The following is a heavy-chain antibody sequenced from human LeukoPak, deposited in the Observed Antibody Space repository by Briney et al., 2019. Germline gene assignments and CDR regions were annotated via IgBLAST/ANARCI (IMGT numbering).Heavy chain of an antibody. J-gene: IGHJ5*02. D-gene: IGHD2-15*01. CDR3: ARDRSVVVVAATTFDP. CDR2: ISSSSSYI. CDR1: GFTFSSYS. Sequence: PGGSLRLSCAASGFTFSSYSMNWVRQAPGKGLEWVSSISSSSSYIYYADSVKGRFTISRDNAKNSLYLQMNSLRAEDTAVYYCARDRSVVVVAATTFDPWGQGTLVTVSS. V-gene: IGHV3-21*01.